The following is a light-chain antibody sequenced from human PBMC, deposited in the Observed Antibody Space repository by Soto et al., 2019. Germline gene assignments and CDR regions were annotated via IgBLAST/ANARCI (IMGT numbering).Light chain of an antibody. CDR3: QKYDRAPWT. Sequence: DIQMTQSPSSLSASVGNRVTITCRASQSISNFLNWYQQKPGKAPKLLISAASSFQGGVPSRFSGSGSGTDFTLTISGLQPEDVATYYCQKYDRAPWTFGQGTKVDI. V-gene: IGKV1-39*01. CDR2: AAS. CDR1: QSISNF. J-gene: IGKJ1*01.